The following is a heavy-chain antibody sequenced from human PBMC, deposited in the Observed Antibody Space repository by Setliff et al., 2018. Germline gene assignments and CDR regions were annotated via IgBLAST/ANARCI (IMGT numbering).Heavy chain of an antibody. CDR2: INAGNGNT. J-gene: IGHJ4*02. V-gene: IGHV1-3*01. CDR3: ARAIPPGYISTWYSS. Sequence: GASVKVSCKASGYTFTSYAMHWVRQAPGQRLEWMGWINAGNGNTKYSQKFQGRVAITRDTSASTAYMELSSLRSEDTAVYYCARAIPPGYISTWYSSWGQGTRVTVS. CDR1: GYTFTSYA. D-gene: IGHD6-13*01.